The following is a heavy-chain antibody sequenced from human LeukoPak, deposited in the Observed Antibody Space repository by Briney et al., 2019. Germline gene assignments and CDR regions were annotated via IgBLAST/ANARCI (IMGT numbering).Heavy chain of an antibody. Sequence: PGGSLRLSCAASGFTFSDYYVSWIRQAPGKGLEWVSYISSSGNTIYYADSVKGRFTISRDNAKNSLYLQMNSLRAEDTAVYYCARPKYSSSWQIFDYWGQGTLVTASS. CDR2: ISSSGNTI. J-gene: IGHJ4*02. CDR1: GFTFSDYY. D-gene: IGHD6-13*01. V-gene: IGHV3-11*01. CDR3: ARPKYSSSWQIFDY.